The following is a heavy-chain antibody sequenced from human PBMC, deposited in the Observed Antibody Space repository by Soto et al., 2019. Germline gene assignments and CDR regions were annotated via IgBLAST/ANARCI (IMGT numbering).Heavy chain of an antibody. J-gene: IGHJ6*02. Sequence: EVQLPESGGGLVQPGGSLRLSCAASGFTFSTYAMSWGRQAPGKGLEWVSVISASGGSTFYADSVKGRFTVSRDNSRNTLYLQVISLRVEDTAVYYCAKDLRTSTNYNYGMDVWGQGTTVTVSS. V-gene: IGHV3-23*01. CDR3: AKDLRTSTNYNYGMDV. CDR2: ISASGGST. CDR1: GFTFSTYA.